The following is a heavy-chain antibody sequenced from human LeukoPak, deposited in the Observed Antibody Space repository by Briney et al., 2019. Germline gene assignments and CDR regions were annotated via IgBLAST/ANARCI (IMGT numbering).Heavy chain of an antibody. V-gene: IGHV1-8*01. Sequence: ASVKVSCKASGYTFTSYDINWVRQATGQGLEWMGWMNPNSGNTGYAQKFQGRVAMTRNTSISTAYMELSSLRSEDTAVYYCARGQGRAWLLLPLYWGQGTLVTVSS. CDR3: ARGQGRAWLLLPLY. CDR1: GYTFTSYD. D-gene: IGHD3-22*01. J-gene: IGHJ4*02. CDR2: MNPNSGNT.